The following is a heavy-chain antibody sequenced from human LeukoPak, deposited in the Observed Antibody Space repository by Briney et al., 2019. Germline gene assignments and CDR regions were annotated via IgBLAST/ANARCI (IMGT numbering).Heavy chain of an antibody. V-gene: IGHV1-8*01. CDR3: ARDLSEGAAAGLNWFDP. D-gene: IGHD6-13*01. Sequence: ASVKVSCKASGYTFTSYDINWVRQATGQGLEWMGWMNPNSGNTGYAQKFQGRVTMTRDTSTSTVYMELSSLRSEDTAVYYCARDLSEGAAAGLNWFDPWGQGTLVTVSS. CDR2: MNPNSGNT. CDR1: GYTFTSYD. J-gene: IGHJ5*02.